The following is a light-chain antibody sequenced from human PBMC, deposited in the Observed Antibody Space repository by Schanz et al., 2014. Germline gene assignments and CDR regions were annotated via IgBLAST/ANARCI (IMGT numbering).Light chain of an antibody. V-gene: IGKV3-15*01. Sequence: EIVMTQSPATLSVSPGERATLSCRASQSVSSNLAWYQQKPGQAPRLLIYGASTRATGIPARFSGSGSGTEFTLTISSLQPEDFVVYYCQQYSNWWTFGQGTKVEI. CDR3: QQYSNWWT. CDR2: GAS. CDR1: QSVSSN. J-gene: IGKJ1*01.